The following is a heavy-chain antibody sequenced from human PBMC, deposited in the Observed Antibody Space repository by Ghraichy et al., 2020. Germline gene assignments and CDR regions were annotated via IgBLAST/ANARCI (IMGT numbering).Heavy chain of an antibody. Sequence: GGSLRLSCAASGFTVSSNYMSWVRQAPGKGLEWVSVIYSGGTTYHADAVKGRFTISRDNSKNTLYLQMNSLRVEDTAVYHCARGFQDAFDIWGQGTMVTVSS. CDR3: ARGFQDAFDI. V-gene: IGHV3-53*01. CDR1: GFTVSSNY. CDR2: IYSGGTT. J-gene: IGHJ3*02.